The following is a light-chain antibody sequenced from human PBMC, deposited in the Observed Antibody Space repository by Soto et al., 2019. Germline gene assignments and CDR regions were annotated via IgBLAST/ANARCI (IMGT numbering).Light chain of an antibody. V-gene: IGKV3-20*01. J-gene: IGKJ1*01. CDR3: QQYGSSPRT. CDR1: QSVSSSY. Sequence: EIVLTQSPGTLSLSPGERATLSCRASQSVSSSYLAWYQQKPGQAPRLRIYGASSRATGIPDRFSGSGSGTAFTLTISRLEPEDFAVYYCQQYGSSPRTFGQGTTVEIK. CDR2: GAS.